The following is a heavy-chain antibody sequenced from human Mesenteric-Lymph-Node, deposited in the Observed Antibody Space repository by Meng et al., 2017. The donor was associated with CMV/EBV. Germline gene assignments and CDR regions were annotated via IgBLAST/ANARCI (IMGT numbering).Heavy chain of an antibody. V-gene: IGHV4-31*02. CDR3: ARDRNGYGIFDY. CDR2: IYYSGST. Sequence: TVSGGSISSGGYYWSWLRQHPGKGLEWIGYIYYSGSTYYNPSLESRVTISVDTSKNQFSLKLSSVTAADTAVYYCARDRNGYGIFDYWGQGTLVTVSS. J-gene: IGHJ4*02. CDR1: GGSISSGGYY. D-gene: IGHD5-12*01.